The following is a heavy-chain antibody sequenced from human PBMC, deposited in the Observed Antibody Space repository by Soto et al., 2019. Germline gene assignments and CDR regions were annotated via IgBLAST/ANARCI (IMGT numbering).Heavy chain of an antibody. CDR2: FSHSSTT. CDR1: GGSLSSGTYS. V-gene: IGHV4-39*01. J-gene: IGHJ6*02. CDR3: VRLRGYCIVTGCSGDYAMDV. D-gene: IGHD2-15*01. Sequence: QLQLQESGPGLVKPSETLSLTCTVSGGSLSSGTYSWGWIRQPPGKGREWIGTFSHSSTTKYNPSLESRVAISVDTTENQFSLKVTSVTAEDTAVYYWVRLRGYCIVTGCSGDYAMDVWGQGTTVTVSS.